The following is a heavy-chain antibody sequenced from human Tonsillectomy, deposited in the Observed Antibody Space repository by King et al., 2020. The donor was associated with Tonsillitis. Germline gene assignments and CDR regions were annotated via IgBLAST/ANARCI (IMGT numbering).Heavy chain of an antibody. J-gene: IGHJ3*02. V-gene: IGHV4-30-4*01. CDR3: ARGEVLTDVFDI. D-gene: IGHD3-16*01. CDR1: GGSISSGDYY. Sequence: VPLQESGPGLVKPSQTLSLTCTVSGGSISSGDYYWSWIRQPPGKGLEWIGYIFYSGSAYYNPSLKSRVAISADTSENQFSLKLSSVTAADTAVYFCARGEVLTDVFDIWGQGTMVTVSS. CDR2: IFYSGSA.